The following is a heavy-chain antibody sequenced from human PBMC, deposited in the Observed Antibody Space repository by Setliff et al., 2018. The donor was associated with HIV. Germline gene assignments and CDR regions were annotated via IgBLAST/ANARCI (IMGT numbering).Heavy chain of an antibody. CDR1: GFTFSDYA. V-gene: IGHV3-23*01. CDR3: ARDDRWVYNDYLDN. CDR2: ISGSGRGT. J-gene: IGHJ4*02. D-gene: IGHD3-10*01. Sequence: LKISCAASGFTFSDYAMSWVRQAPGKGLEWVSAISGSGRGTYYTDSVKGRFTISRDNSKNTLYLQVNSLRTEDTAVYFCARDDRWVYNDYLDNWGQGTLVTVSS.